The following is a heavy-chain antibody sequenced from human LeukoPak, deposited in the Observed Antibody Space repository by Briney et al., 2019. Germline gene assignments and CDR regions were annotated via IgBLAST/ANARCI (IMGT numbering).Heavy chain of an antibody. CDR3: AIKPGIAAAGNNY. J-gene: IGHJ4*02. CDR1: GFTFSSYA. Sequence: GGSLRLSCAASGFTFSSYAMSWVRQAPGKGLEWVSAISGSGGSTYYADSVKGRFTTSRDNSKNTLYLQMNSLRAEDTAVYYCAIKPGIAAAGNNYWGQGTLVTVSS. V-gene: IGHV3-23*01. D-gene: IGHD6-13*01. CDR2: ISGSGGST.